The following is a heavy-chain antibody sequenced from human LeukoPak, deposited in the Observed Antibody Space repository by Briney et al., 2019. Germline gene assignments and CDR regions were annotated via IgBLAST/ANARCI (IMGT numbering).Heavy chain of an antibody. D-gene: IGHD3-10*01. CDR1: GGSISSYY. Sequence: SETLSLTCTGSGGSISSYYWSWIRQPPWKGLEGIGYIYYSGSTNYNPSLKSRVTISVDTSKNHFSLKLSSVTAADTAVYYCARDLSFYGRGRYFDYWGQGTLVTVSS. J-gene: IGHJ4*02. V-gene: IGHV4-59*01. CDR2: IYYSGST. CDR3: ARDLSFYGRGRYFDY.